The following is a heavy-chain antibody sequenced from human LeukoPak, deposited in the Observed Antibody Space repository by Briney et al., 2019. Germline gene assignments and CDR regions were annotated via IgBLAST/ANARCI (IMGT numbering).Heavy chain of an antibody. CDR3: ARLWATVNFPFDY. CDR2: IYPGDSDT. Sequence: GGSLEISCKGSGSRFTGYWIGWVRQMPGKGLEGIGIIYPGDSDTRYSPSCQGKVTISADKCISTAYLQWSSLKASDTAMYYCARLWATVNFPFDYWGQGTLVTVSS. J-gene: IGHJ4*02. V-gene: IGHV5-51*01. D-gene: IGHD4-17*01. CDR1: GSRFTGYW.